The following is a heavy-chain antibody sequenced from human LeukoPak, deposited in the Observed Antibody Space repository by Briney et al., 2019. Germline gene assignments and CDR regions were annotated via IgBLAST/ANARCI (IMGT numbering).Heavy chain of an antibody. Sequence: GGSLRLSCAASGFSFSSYGMHWVRQAPGKGLEWVAFIRYDGSNKYYADSVRGRFTVSRDNSKNTLYVQMNSPRAEDTAVYYCAKGDSKWFSGYWGQGALVTVSS. CDR2: IRYDGSNK. CDR1: GFSFSSYG. V-gene: IGHV3-30*02. D-gene: IGHD3-22*01. CDR3: AKGDSKWFSGY. J-gene: IGHJ4*02.